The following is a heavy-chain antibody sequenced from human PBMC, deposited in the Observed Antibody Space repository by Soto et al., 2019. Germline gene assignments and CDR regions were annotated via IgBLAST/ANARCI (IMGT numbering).Heavy chain of an antibody. J-gene: IGHJ4*02. V-gene: IGHV3-23*01. CDR3: AIPYYDYVWGSYRLTQPFDY. Sequence: EVQLLESGGGLVQPGGSLRLSCAASGFTFSSYAMSWVRQAPGKGLEWVSAISGSGGSTYYADSVKGRFTISRDNSKNTLYLQMNSLRAEDTAVYYCAIPYYDYVWGSYRLTQPFDYWGQGTLVTVSS. D-gene: IGHD3-16*02. CDR2: ISGSGGST. CDR1: GFTFSSYA.